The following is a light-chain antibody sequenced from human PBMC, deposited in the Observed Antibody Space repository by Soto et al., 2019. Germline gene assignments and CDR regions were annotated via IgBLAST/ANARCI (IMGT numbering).Light chain of an antibody. CDR3: QQYDSSPLP. Sequence: VLTQSPVTLSLSPGERATLSCRAIERDSINYIAWHQQRPSKQHRLPIYGASSSATGIPDRFSGRESGTDFTLTITVLEPADCEVYYCQQYDSSPLPVGGGTKVDSK. V-gene: IGKV3-20*01. J-gene: IGKJ4*01. CDR2: GAS. CDR1: ERDSINY.